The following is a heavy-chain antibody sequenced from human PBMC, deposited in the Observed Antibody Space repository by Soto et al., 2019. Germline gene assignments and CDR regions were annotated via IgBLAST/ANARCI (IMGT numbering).Heavy chain of an antibody. CDR2: INPLSGIP. J-gene: IGHJ4*02. D-gene: IGHD6-13*01. V-gene: IGHV1-69*09. Sequence: QVQLVQSGAEVKKPESSVKVSCKTSGGTFVRHVISWVRQAPGQGPEWMGKINPLSGIPNYAEKFQDRVTFTADNYSSTAYMELSSLRYDDTAVYYCAAAACAATWCSPSRHVAHWGQGTLVTVSS. CDR3: AAAACAATWCSPSRHVAH. CDR1: GGTFVRHV.